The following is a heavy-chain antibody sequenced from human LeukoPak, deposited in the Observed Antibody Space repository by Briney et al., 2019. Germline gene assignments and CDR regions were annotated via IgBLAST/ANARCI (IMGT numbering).Heavy chain of an antibody. J-gene: IGHJ5*02. Sequence: KPSETLSLTCTVSGGSISSYYWSWIRQPPGKGLEWIGYIYYSGSTNYNPSLKSRVTISVDTSKNQSSLKLSSVTAADTAVYYCARGHYEFGELANWFDPWGQGTLVTVSS. CDR3: ARGHYEFGELANWFDP. CDR1: GGSISSYY. V-gene: IGHV4-59*01. CDR2: IYYSGST. D-gene: IGHD3-10*01.